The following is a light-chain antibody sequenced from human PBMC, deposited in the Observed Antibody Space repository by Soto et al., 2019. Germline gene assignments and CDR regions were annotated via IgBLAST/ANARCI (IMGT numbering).Light chain of an antibody. CDR1: QNIAEY. J-gene: IGKJ4*01. CDR2: GTS. Sequence: DVQMTQSPSSLSASIGDRVTPTCRASQNIAEYLNWYQVKSDKGPKLLIYGTSTLQSGVPSRFSGGGSGKEFTLTISNLHPEDFAVYYCQQFYSPVLSFGGGTRVELK. CDR3: QQFYSPVLS. V-gene: IGKV1-39*01.